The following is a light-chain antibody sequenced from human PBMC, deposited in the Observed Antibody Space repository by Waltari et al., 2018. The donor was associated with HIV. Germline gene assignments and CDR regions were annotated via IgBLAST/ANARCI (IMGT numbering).Light chain of an antibody. V-gene: IGKV3-15*01. J-gene: IGKJ1*01. CDR1: QSVSSN. CDR3: QQYNNWPG. CDR2: GAS. Sequence: EIVMTQSPATLSVSPGERATLSCRASQSVSSNLAWYQQKPGQAPRLLIYGASTRATCIPARFIGSGSGTEYTLTISSLQSEDFAVYYCQQYNNWPGFGQGTKVEIK.